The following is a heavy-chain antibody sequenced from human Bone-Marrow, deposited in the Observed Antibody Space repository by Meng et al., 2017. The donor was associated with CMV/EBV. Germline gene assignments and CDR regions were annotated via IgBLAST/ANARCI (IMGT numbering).Heavy chain of an antibody. Sequence: ASGYTFTSYDISGVRQAPGQGLEWMGWISAYNGNTNYAQELQGRVTMTTDTSTSTAYMELRSLRSDDTAVYYCARVLGSSGYYVPDYWGQGTLVTVSS. J-gene: IGHJ4*02. CDR3: ARVLGSSGYYVPDY. CDR1: GYTFTSYD. D-gene: IGHD3-22*01. CDR2: ISAYNGNT. V-gene: IGHV1-18*01.